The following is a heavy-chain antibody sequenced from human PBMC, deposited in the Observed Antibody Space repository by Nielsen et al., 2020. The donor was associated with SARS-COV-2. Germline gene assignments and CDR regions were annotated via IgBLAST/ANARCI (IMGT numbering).Heavy chain of an antibody. Sequence: GESLKISCAASGFTFSSYAMSWVRQAPGKGLEWVSAISGSGGSTYYADSVKGRFTISRDNSKNTLYLQMNSLRAEDTAVYYCTSTDYYGSGSRDWYFDLWGRGTLVTVSS. V-gene: IGHV3-23*01. CDR1: GFTFSSYA. D-gene: IGHD3-10*01. CDR2: ISGSGGST. J-gene: IGHJ2*01. CDR3: TSTDYYGSGSRDWYFDL.